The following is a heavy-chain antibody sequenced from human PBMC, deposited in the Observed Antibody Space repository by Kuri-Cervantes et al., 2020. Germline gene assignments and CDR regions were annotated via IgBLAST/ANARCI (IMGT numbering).Heavy chain of an antibody. CDR2: INHSGST. J-gene: IGHJ4*02. CDR1: GGSISSGGYS. V-gene: IGHV4-30-2*01. Sequence: LRLSCAVSGGSISSGGYSWSWIRQPPGKGLEWIGEINHSGSTNYNPSLKSRVTISVDTSKNQFSLKLSSVTAADTAVYYCARATYYQLLTNETFDYWGQGTLVTVSS. CDR3: ARATYYQLLTNETFDY. D-gene: IGHD2-2*01.